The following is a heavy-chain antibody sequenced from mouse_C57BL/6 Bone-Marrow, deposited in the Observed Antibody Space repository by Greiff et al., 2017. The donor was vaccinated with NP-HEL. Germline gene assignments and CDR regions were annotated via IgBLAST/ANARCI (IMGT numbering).Heavy chain of an antibody. D-gene: IGHD2-14*01. CDR1: GYTFTSYW. CDR3: ARRGNYAMDY. Sequence: QVQLQQSGAELAKPGASVKLSCKASGYTFTSYWMHWVKQRPGQGLEWIGYINPSSGYTKYNQKFKDEATLTADKSSSTAYMQLSSLTYEDSAVYYCARRGNYAMDYWGQGTSVTVSS. J-gene: IGHJ4*01. V-gene: IGHV1-7*01. CDR2: INPSSGYT.